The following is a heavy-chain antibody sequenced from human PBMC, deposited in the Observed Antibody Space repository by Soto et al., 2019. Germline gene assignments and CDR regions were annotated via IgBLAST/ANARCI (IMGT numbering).Heavy chain of an antibody. V-gene: IGHV3-30-3*01. D-gene: IGHD2-2*01. CDR3: ASPFWANVVVPAARQDHPYYYYYGMDV. CDR1: GFTFSSYA. Sequence: QVQLVESGGGVVQPGRSLRLSCAASGFTFSSYAMHWVRQAPGKGLEWVAVISYDGSNKYYADSVKGRFTISRDNSQNTLYLQMNRLKAEDTAVYYCASPFWANVVVPAARQDHPYYYYYGMDVWGQGTTVTASS. CDR2: ISYDGSNK. J-gene: IGHJ6*02.